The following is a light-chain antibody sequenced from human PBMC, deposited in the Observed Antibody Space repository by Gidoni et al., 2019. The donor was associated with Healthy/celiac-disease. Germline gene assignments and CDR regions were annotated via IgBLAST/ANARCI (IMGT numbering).Light chain of an antibody. CDR3: QKYNSVLGAT. CDR1: QGISNY. Sequence: DIQMTQSPSSLSASVGDRVTITCRASQGISNYLAWYQQKPGKVPKLLIYAASTLQSGVPSRFSGSGSGTDFTLTISSLQPEDVATYYCQKYNSVLGATFGPGTKVDI. V-gene: IGKV1-27*01. CDR2: AAS. J-gene: IGKJ3*01.